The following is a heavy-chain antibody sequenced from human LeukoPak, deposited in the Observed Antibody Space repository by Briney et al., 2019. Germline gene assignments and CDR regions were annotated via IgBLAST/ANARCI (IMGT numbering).Heavy chain of an antibody. D-gene: IGHD2-2*01. CDR3: ARSVVVVPAASGLVVRGALTRLPYYYYYGMDV. CDR1: GGSISSSSYY. CDR2: IYYSGST. J-gene: IGHJ6*02. V-gene: IGHV4-39*07. Sequence: SETLSLTCTVSGGSISSSSYYWGWIRQPPGKGLEWIGSIYYSGSTNYNPSLKSRVTISVDTSKNQFSLKLSSVTAADTAVYYCARSVVVVPAASGLVVRGALTRLPYYYYYGMDVWGQGTTVTVSS.